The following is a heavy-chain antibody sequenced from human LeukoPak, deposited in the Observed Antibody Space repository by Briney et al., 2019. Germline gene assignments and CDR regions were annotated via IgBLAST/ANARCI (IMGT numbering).Heavy chain of an antibody. CDR2: ISGSGGST. Sequence: GGSLRLSCAASGFTFSSYAMSWVRQAPGKGLEWVSAISGSGGSTYYADSVKGRFTISRGNSKNTLYLQMNSLRAEDTAVYYCAKDSVVPAAIVRTYYYGSGSYYFDYWGQGTLVTVSS. D-gene: IGHD3-10*01. CDR1: GFTFSSYA. CDR3: AKDSVVPAAIVRTYYYGSGSYYFDY. V-gene: IGHV3-23*01. J-gene: IGHJ4*02.